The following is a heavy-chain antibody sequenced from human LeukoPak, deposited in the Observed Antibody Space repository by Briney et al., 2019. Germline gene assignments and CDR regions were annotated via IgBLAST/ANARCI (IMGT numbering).Heavy chain of an antibody. D-gene: IGHD3-9*01. V-gene: IGHV3-64*01. CDR3: ARNLNSWFDP. Sequence: GGSLRLSCAASGFTFSSYAMHWVRQAPGKGLEYVSAISSNGGSTYYANSVKGRFTISRDNSKNTLYLQMGSLRAEDMAVYYCARNLNSWFDPWGQGTLVTVSS. J-gene: IGHJ5*02. CDR2: ISSNGGST. CDR1: GFTFSSYA.